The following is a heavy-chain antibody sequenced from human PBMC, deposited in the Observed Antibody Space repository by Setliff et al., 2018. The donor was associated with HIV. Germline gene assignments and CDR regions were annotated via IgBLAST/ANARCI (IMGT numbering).Heavy chain of an antibody. J-gene: IGHJ6*02. CDR1: GGSISNSRYY. D-gene: IGHD3-9*01. CDR2: MYYSGST. V-gene: IGHV4-39*02. CDR3: ARETQQSYNIVTGYNYYYGIDV. Sequence: PSETLSLTCTVSGGSISNSRYYWSWIRQPPGKGLEWIGNMYYSGSTYYNPSLKSRVTISVDTSKNHLSLKLTSVTAADTAVYYCARETQQSYNIVTGYNYYYGIDVWGQGTTVTVSS.